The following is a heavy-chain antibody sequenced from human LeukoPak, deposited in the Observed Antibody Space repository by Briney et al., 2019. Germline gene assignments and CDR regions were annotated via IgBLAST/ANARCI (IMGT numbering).Heavy chain of an antibody. CDR2: FDPEDGET. CDR3: ATDGPNYYDSSGYTYDI. Sequence: ASVKVSCKVSGYTLTELSMHWVRQAPGKGLEWMGGFDPEDGETIYAQEFQGRVTMTEDTSTDTAYMELSSLRSEDTAVYYCATDGPNYYDSSGYTYDIWGQGTMVTVSS. J-gene: IGHJ3*02. V-gene: IGHV1-24*01. D-gene: IGHD3-22*01. CDR1: GYTLTELS.